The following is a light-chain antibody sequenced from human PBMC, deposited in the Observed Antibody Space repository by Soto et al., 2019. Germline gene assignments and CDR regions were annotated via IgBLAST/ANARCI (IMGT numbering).Light chain of an antibody. CDR1: QNINTL. V-gene: IGKV1-5*01. CDR2: DAS. Sequence: DIQVTPSPSTLSASVGHRLTITFRASQNINTLLAWYQQKPGKAPQLLIYDASTLESGVPSRFSGSGSGTEFTLSISSLQPDDFATYYCQQHYIHWTFGQGTKVDI. J-gene: IGKJ1*01. CDR3: QQHYIHWT.